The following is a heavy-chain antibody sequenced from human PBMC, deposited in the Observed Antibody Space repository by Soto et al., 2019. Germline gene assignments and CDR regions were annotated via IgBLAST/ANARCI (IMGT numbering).Heavy chain of an antibody. J-gene: IGHJ4*02. D-gene: IGHD2-15*01. V-gene: IGHV1-3*01. CDR3: ARSVAPYYFDY. CDR1: GYRFASYS. CDR2: INAGNGNT. Sequence: ASAKLRCKASGYRFASYSMHWVRQAPGQRLEWMGWINAGNGNTKYSQKFQGRVTITRDTSASTAYMELSSLRSEDTAVYYCARSVAPYYFDYSGQGTLVTVYS.